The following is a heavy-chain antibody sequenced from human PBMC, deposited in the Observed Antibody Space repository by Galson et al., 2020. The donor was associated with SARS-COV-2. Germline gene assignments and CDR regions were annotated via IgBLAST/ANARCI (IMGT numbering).Heavy chain of an antibody. J-gene: IGHJ4*02. Sequence: ASVKVSCKTSGYRFTSYGISWVRQAPGQGLEWMGWISAYNGNTNYAQKFQGRVTLTTETSTSTAYMALRSLRSDDTAVYYCARSGDDYGSGSFAYWGQGTLVTVAS. D-gene: IGHD3-10*01. V-gene: IGHV1-18*01. CDR1: GYRFTSYG. CDR2: ISAYNGNT. CDR3: ARSGDDYGSGSFAY.